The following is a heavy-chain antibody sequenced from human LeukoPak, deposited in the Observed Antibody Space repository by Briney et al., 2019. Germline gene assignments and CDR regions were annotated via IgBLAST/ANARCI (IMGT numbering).Heavy chain of an antibody. V-gene: IGHV4-59*08. CDR3: ARRRSASGSFMDV. CDR1: GGSVNSDY. Sequence: SETLSLTCTVSGGSVNSDYSSWIRQPPGKGLEWIGYIYYSGSTNYNPSLKSRVTISVDTSKSQFSLKLTSVTAADTAVYYCARRRSASGSFMDVWGKGTTVTVSS. D-gene: IGHD6-13*01. CDR2: IYYSGST. J-gene: IGHJ6*03.